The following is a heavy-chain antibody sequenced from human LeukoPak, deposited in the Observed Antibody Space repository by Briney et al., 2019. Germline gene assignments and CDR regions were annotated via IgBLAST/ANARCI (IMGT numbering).Heavy chain of an antibody. D-gene: IGHD2-2*01. CDR3: AREGFFVVVPAAGYMDV. V-gene: IGHV3-21*01. Sequence: PGGSLRLSCAASGFTFSSYSMNWVRQAPGKGLEWVSSISSSSSYIYYADSVKGRFTISRDNAKNSLYLQMNSLRAEDTAVYYLAREGFFVVVPAAGYMDVGGKGTTVTVSS. CDR1: GFTFSSYS. J-gene: IGHJ6*03. CDR2: ISSSSSYI.